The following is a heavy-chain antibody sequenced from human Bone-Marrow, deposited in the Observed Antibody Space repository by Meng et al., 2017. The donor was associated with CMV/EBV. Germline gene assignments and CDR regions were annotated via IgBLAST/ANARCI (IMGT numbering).Heavy chain of an antibody. V-gene: IGHV4-39*07. J-gene: IGHJ4*02. CDR2: IYYSGST. CDR1: GGSISSSSYY. CDR3: ARERIAARPV. Sequence: GSLSLTCTVSGGSISSSSYYWGWIRQPPGKGLEWIGSIYYSGSTYYNPSLKSRVTISVDTSKNQFSLKLSSVTAADTAVYYCARERIAARPVWGQGTLVTVSS. D-gene: IGHD6-6*01.